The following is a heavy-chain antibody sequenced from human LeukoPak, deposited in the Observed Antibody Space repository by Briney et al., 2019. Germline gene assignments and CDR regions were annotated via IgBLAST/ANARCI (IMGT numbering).Heavy chain of an antibody. D-gene: IGHD2-2*01. Sequence: ASVKVSCTASGYTFTSYGISWVRQAPGQGLEWMGWISAYNGNTNYAQKLQGRVTMTTDTSTSTAYMELRSLRSDDTAVYYCARVNSQVVPAASGGNYYYYYYMDVWGKGTTVTVSS. J-gene: IGHJ6*03. CDR1: GYTFTSYG. CDR2: ISAYNGNT. CDR3: ARVNSQVVPAASGGNYYYYYYMDV. V-gene: IGHV1-18*01.